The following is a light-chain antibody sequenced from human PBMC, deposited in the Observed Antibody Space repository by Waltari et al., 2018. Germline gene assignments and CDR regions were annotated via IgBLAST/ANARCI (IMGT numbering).Light chain of an antibody. V-gene: IGLV3-19*01. CDR2: GKN. CDR3: SSRDSSASHVL. Sequence: SSELTQAPAVSVALGQTVTITCQGASLRTSYSSWYQQKSGQAPILVLFGKNKRPSGIPDRFSGYNSETTTSLTITGAQAEDEADYYCSSRDSSASHVLFAGGTKLTVL. J-gene: IGLJ2*01. CDR1: SLRTSY.